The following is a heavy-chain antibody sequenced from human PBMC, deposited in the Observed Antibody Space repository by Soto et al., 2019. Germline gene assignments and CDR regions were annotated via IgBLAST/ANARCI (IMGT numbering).Heavy chain of an antibody. D-gene: IGHD3-22*01. J-gene: IGHJ4*02. CDR1: GFSFIGYW. Sequence: WGSLRLSCAASGFSFIGYWIIFFRHSPFKWLEWVANIKQDGSEKYYVDSVKGRFTISRDNAKNSLFLQMNSLRAEDTAVYYCARWPNYYDSSTYYRQEYFDYWGQGTLVTVSS. CDR2: IKQDGSEK. CDR3: ARWPNYYDSSTYYRQEYFDY. V-gene: IGHV3-7*01.